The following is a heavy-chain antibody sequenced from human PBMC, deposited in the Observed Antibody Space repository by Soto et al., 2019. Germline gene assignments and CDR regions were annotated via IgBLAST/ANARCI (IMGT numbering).Heavy chain of an antibody. CDR1: GGTFSSYT. CDR2: IIPILGIA. J-gene: IGHJ3*02. Sequence: ASVKVSCKASGGTFSSYTISWVRQAPGQGLEWMGRIIPILGIANYAQKFQGRVTITADKSTSTAYMELSSLRTEDTAVYYCATRTYYYDSSGSPAAFDIWGQGTMVTVSS. D-gene: IGHD3-22*01. CDR3: ATRTYYYDSSGSPAAFDI. V-gene: IGHV1-69*02.